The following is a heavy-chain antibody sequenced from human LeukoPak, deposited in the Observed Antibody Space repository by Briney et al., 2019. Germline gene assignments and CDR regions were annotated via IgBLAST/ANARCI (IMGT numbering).Heavy chain of an antibody. CDR2: IYYSGST. J-gene: IGHJ4*02. CDR3: ARAIMAGYFDWLCFDY. D-gene: IGHD3-9*01. Sequence: SETLSLTCTVSGGSLSSYYWSWIRQPPGKGLEWIGYIYYSGSTNYNPSLKSRVTISVDTSKNQFSLKLSSVTAADTAVYYCARAIMAGYFDWLCFDYWGQGTLVTVSS. V-gene: IGHV4-59*01. CDR1: GGSLSSYY.